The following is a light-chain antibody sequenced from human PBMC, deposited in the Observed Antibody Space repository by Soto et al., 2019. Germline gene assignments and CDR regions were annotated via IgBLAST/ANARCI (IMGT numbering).Light chain of an antibody. J-gene: IGKJ3*01. CDR1: QDISNY. CDR2: DAS. V-gene: IGKV1-33*01. Sequence: DIQMTQSPSSLSASVGDRVTITCQASQDISNYLNWYQQKPGKAPKLLMSDASILETGVPSRFSGSGSGTDFTLTISGLQPEDIATYYCQQYDTLPPTFGPGTKVDLK. CDR3: QQYDTLPPT.